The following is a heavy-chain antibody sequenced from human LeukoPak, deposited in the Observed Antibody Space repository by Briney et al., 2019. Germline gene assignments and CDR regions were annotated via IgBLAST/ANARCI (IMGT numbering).Heavy chain of an antibody. CDR1: VYTFTSYD. V-gene: IGHV1-8*01. Sequence: GASVEVSCKASVYTFTSYDINWVRHAPGQGLERMGWMNPNSGNTGNAHKFQGRVTMTRNTSISTAYMELSSQRSEDTAVYYCARGMGVRWFGELFPPRAFDIWGQGTMVTVSS. J-gene: IGHJ3*02. D-gene: IGHD3-10*01. CDR3: ARGMGVRWFGELFPPRAFDI. CDR2: MNPNSGNT.